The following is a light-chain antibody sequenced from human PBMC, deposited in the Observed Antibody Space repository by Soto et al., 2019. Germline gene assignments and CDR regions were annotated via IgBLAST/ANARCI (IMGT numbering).Light chain of an antibody. V-gene: IGLV1-44*01. J-gene: IGLJ1*01. CDR1: SSNVGGNP. CDR3: ASWDDSLNGPV. Sequence: QSALTQPPSASGTPGQRVTISCSGSSSNVGGNPVNWYQHVPTTAPKLLIYTNTQRPSGVPDRFSGSKSGTSASLAICGLQSEDEADYYCASWDDSLNGPVFGTGTKLTVL. CDR2: TNT.